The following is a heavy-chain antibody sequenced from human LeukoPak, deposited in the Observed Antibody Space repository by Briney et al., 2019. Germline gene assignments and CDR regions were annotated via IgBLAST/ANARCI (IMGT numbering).Heavy chain of an antibody. V-gene: IGHV4-34*01. CDR1: GGSFSGYY. Sequence: SETLSLTCAVYGGSFSGYYWSWIRQPPGKGLEWIGELNHSGSTNYNPSLKSRVTISVDTSKNQFSLKLSSVTAADTAVYYCARGCGWFDPFDYWGQGTLVTVSS. CDR2: LNHSGST. CDR3: ARGCGWFDPFDY. D-gene: IGHD3-10*01. J-gene: IGHJ4*02.